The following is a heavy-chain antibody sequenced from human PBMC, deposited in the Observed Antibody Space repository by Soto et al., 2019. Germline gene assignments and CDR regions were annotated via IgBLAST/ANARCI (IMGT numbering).Heavy chain of an antibody. CDR3: VRGGIVGATPGAFDI. V-gene: IGHV3-74*01. J-gene: IGHJ3*02. CDR1: GFTFSDYY. D-gene: IGHD1-26*01. Sequence: GGSLRLSCAASGFTFSDYYMSWIRQAPGKGLVWVSRINGDGSSTNYADSVKGRFTISRDNAKNTLYMQMNSLRAEDTAVYYCVRGGIVGATPGAFDIWGQGTMVTVSS. CDR2: INGDGSST.